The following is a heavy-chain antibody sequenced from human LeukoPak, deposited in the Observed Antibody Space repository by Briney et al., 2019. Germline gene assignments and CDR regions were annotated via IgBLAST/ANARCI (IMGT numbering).Heavy chain of an antibody. CDR3: ARGVYGDYPLEGSYYFDF. Sequence: GGSLRLSCAASGVTFSRNDMNWVRQAPGKGLEWISSITGNGNYIYYADSVKGRFTISRDNAKNSLFLQMNSLRAEDTAVYFCARGVYGDYPLEGSYYFDFWGQGTLVTVSS. D-gene: IGHD4-17*01. CDR2: ITGNGNYI. V-gene: IGHV3-21*01. CDR1: GVTFSRND. J-gene: IGHJ4*02.